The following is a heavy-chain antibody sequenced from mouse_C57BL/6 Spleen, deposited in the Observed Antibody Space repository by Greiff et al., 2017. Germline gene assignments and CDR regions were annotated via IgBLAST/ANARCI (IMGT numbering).Heavy chain of an antibody. Sequence: QVQLQQPGAELVKPGASVKLSCKASGYTFTSYWMHWVKQRPGQGLEWIGMIHPNSGSTNYNEKFKSKATLTVDKSSSTAYMQLSSLTSEDSAVYYCAYQSRVVYVDYWGQGTTLTVSS. V-gene: IGHV1-64*01. CDR2: IHPNSGST. J-gene: IGHJ2*01. CDR3: AYQSRVVYVDY. CDR1: GYTFTSYW.